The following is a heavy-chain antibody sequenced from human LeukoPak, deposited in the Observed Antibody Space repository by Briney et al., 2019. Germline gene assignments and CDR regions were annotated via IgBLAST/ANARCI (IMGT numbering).Heavy chain of an antibody. J-gene: IGHJ5*02. V-gene: IGHV4-31*03. D-gene: IGHD6-19*01. CDR1: GGSISSGGYY. CDR3: ARDVGSAVAGHNWFDP. CDR2: IYYSGST. Sequence: SSETLSLTCTVSGGSISSGGYYWSWIRQHPGKGLEWIGYIYYSGSTYYNPSLKSRVTISVDTSKNQFSLKLSSVTAADTAVYYCARDVGSAVAGHNWFDPWGQGTLVTVSS.